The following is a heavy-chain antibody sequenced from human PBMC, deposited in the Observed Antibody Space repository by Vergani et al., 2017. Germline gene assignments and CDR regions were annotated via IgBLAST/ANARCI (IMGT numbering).Heavy chain of an antibody. CDR3: AREVVGATGNWFDP. CDR2: IYYSGST. D-gene: IGHD1-26*01. J-gene: IGHJ5*02. Sequence: QVQLQESGPGLVTPSETLSLTCTVSGGSVSSGSYYWSWIRQPAGKGLEWIGYIYYSGSTNYNPALKSRVTISVDTSKNQFSLKLSSVTAADTAVYYCAREVVGATGNWFDPWGQGTLVTVSS. CDR1: GGSVSSGSYY. V-gene: IGHV4-61*10.